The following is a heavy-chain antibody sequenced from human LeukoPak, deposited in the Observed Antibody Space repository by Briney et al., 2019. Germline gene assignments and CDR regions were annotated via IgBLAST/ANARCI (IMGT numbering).Heavy chain of an antibody. CDR3: ARAGPTYYYDSSGYQSFDY. Sequence: SETLSLTCTVSGYSMSSGYYWGWIRQPPGKGLEWIGSIYHSGSTYYNPSLKSRVTISVDTSKNQFSLKLSSVTAADTVVYYCARAGPTYYYDSSGYQSFDYWGQGTLVTVSS. J-gene: IGHJ4*02. V-gene: IGHV4-38-2*02. D-gene: IGHD3-22*01. CDR1: GYSMSSGYY. CDR2: IYHSGST.